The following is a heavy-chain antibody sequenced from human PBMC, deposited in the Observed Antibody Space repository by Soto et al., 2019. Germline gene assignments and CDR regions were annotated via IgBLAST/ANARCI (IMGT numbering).Heavy chain of an antibody. Sequence: VASQKISCQGPGYSFTNYWVGSVRQIPGRGLEWMGIIHPGDSDTRYSPFFQGQVTISADKSISTAYLQWSSLKASDTAMYYCARHNRYSSTWFEGWFDPWGQGTLVTVSS. V-gene: IGHV5-51*01. CDR3: ARHNRYSSTWFEGWFDP. J-gene: IGHJ5*02. CDR1: GYSFTNYW. D-gene: IGHD6-13*01. CDR2: IHPGDSDT.